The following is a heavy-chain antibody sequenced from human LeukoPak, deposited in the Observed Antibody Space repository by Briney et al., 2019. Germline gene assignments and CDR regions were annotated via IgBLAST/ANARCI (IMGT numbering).Heavy chain of an antibody. J-gene: IGHJ4*02. V-gene: IGHV1-46*01. CDR2: ISPSGGST. CDR3: ARDHGSGGYCDY. Sequence: ASVKVSCKASGYTFTTYYMHWVRQAPGQGLEWMGIISPSGGSTTYAQKFQGRVTMTRDTSTSTVYMELSSLRSDDTAVYYCARDHGSGGYCDYWGQGTLLTVSS. D-gene: IGHD3-10*01. CDR1: GYTFTTYY.